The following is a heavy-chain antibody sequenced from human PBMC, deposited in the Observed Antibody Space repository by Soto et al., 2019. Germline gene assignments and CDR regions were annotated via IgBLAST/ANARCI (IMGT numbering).Heavy chain of an antibody. CDR2: IIPNLGIA. CDR1: GGTFSSYT. D-gene: IGHD3-3*01. V-gene: IGHV1-69*04. J-gene: IGHJ6*02. CDR3: ARDRYSYYDFWSGSLPYYYYGMDV. Sequence: SVKVSCKAPGGTFSSYTISWVRQAPGQGLEWMGRIIPNLGIANYAQKFQGRVTITADKSTSTAYMELNSLRAEDTAVYYCARDRYSYYDFWSGSLPYYYYGMDVWGQGTTVTV.